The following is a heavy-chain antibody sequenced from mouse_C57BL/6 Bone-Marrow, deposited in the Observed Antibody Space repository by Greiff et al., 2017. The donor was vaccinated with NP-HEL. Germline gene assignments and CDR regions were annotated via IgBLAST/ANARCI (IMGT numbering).Heavy chain of an antibody. CDR3: ARDGGTGDYFDY. CDR1: GFTFSDYY. D-gene: IGHD3-3*01. V-gene: IGHV5-16*01. Sequence: EVKLVESEGGLVQPGSSMKLSCTASGFTFSDYYMAWVRQVPEKGLEWVANINYDGSSTYYLDSLKSRFIISRDNTKNILYLQMSSLKSEDTATYYCARDGGTGDYFDYWGQGTTLTVSS. CDR2: INYDGSST. J-gene: IGHJ2*01.